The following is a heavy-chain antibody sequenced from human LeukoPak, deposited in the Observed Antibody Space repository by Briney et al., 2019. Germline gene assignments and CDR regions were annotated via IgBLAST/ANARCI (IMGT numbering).Heavy chain of an antibody. D-gene: IGHD3-22*01. Sequence: GGSLRLSCAASGLTFSSYGMHWVRQAPGKGLEWVAVIWYDGSNKYCADPVKGRFTISRDNSKNTLYLQMNSLRAEDTAVYYCARSFSSYYDSSGYYKGIDYWGQGTLVTVSS. CDR2: IWYDGSNK. J-gene: IGHJ4*02. V-gene: IGHV3-33*01. CDR1: GLTFSSYG. CDR3: ARSFSSYYDSSGYYKGIDY.